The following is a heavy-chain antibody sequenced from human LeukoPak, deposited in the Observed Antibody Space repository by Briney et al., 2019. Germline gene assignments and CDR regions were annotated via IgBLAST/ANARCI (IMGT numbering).Heavy chain of an antibody. J-gene: IGHJ4*02. Sequence: GGSLRLSCADSGFTFSSYWMSWVRQAAGKGLEWVANIKQDGSEKYYVDSVEGRFTISRDNAKNSLYLQMNSLRAEDTAVYYCAREWHATFDYWGQGILVTVSS. CDR1: GFTFSSYW. CDR2: IKQDGSEK. CDR3: AREWHATFDY. V-gene: IGHV3-7*01. D-gene: IGHD1-26*01.